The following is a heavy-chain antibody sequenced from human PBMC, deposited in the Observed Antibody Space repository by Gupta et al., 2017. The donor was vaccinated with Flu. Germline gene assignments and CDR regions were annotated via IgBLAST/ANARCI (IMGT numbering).Heavy chain of an antibody. CDR3: AKDASDHCSSTSCYRYFDY. V-gene: IGHV3-9*01. D-gene: IGHD2-2*01. Sequence: HWVRQAPGKGLEWVSGISWNSGSIGYADSVKGRFTISRDNAKNSLYLQMNSLRAEDTALYYCAKDASDHCSSTSCYRYFDYWGQGTLVTVSS. CDR2: ISWNSGSI. J-gene: IGHJ4*02.